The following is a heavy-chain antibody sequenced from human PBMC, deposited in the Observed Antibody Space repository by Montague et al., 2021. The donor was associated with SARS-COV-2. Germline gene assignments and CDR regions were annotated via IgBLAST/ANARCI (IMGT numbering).Heavy chain of an antibody. Sequence: SETLSLTCAVYSGSFSDFYWTWIRQSPGKGLSLIGEINHTGSATYNPSLKGRVTLSRYTSKNQFSLKLQSVTPADTGVYYCARVQVTISGVLIFIPAAGHLDGWGQGTSVTVSS. CDR2: INHTGSA. CDR1: SGSFSDFY. V-gene: IGHV4-34*01. J-gene: IGHJ3*01. D-gene: IGHD3-3*01. CDR3: ARVQVTISGVLIFIPAAGHLDG.